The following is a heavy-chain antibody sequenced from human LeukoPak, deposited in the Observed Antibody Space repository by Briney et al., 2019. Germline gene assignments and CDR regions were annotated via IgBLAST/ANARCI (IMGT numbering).Heavy chain of an antibody. Sequence: GGSLRLSCVASGFTFSNYGMHWVRQAPGKGQEWVAFISYDGNGKNYADSVRGRFTVCRDNSKNTLYLQMNRLRAEDTAVFFCAKDRSTGWYGGFDHWGQGALVTVSS. D-gene: IGHD6-19*01. V-gene: IGHV3-30*18. J-gene: IGHJ4*02. CDR2: ISYDGNGK. CDR3: AKDRSTGWYGGFDH. CDR1: GFTFSNYG.